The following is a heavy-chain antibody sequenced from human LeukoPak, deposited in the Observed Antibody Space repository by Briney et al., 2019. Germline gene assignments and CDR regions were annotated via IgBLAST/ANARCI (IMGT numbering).Heavy chain of an antibody. D-gene: IGHD1-14*01. CDR1: GFTFSSFW. CDR2: IRQDGSQK. CDR3: ARESDHSVSQVDFDL. V-gene: IGHV3-7*01. Sequence: GGSLRLSCAASGFTFSSFWMSWVRQAPGRELEWVATIRQDGSQKYYLDSVKGRFTISRDNAKNSLYLQMNSLRAEDTAVYYCARESDHSVSQVDFDLWGQGTMVTVSS. J-gene: IGHJ3*01.